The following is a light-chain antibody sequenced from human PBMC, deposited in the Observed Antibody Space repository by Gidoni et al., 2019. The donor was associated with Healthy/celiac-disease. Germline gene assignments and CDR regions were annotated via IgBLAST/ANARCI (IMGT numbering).Light chain of an antibody. CDR1: QSVSSSY. CDR3: QQYGSSPPSLT. J-gene: IGKJ4*01. CDR2: GAS. Sequence: EIVLPQSPGTLSLSPGERATLSCRASQSVSSSYLAWYQQKPGQAPRLLIDGASSRATGIPDRCSGSGSGTDFTLTISRLEPEDFAVYYCQQYGSSPPSLTFGGGTKVEIK. V-gene: IGKV3-20*01.